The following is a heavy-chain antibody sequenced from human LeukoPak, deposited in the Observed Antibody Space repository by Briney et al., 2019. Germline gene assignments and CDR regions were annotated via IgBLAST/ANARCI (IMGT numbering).Heavy chain of an antibody. D-gene: IGHD1-7*01. CDR2: ISADTGNT. CDR3: ARESRETGSTSDFDY. CDR1: GYPFTSYG. J-gene: IGHJ4*02. Sequence: ASVKVSCKASGYPFTSYGFSWVRQAPGQGLEWMGWISADTGNTNFAQMFQGRLTMTTDTSTSTSHMELGSLTSDDTAVYYCARESRETGSTSDFDYWGQGTLVTVSS. V-gene: IGHV1-18*01.